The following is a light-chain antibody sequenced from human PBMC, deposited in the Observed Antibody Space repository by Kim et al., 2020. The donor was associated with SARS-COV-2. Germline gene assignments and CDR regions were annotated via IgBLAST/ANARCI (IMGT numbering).Light chain of an antibody. Sequence: TLSASVGDRVTITGRASHNLNHWLAWYQQKPGEAPKVLIYDASTLQSGVPSRFSGSGYGTEFTLTISSLQPDDFATYYCQQYSGVFGQGTKVDIK. CDR1: HNLNHW. V-gene: IGKV1-5*01. J-gene: IGKJ1*01. CDR3: QQYSGV. CDR2: DAS.